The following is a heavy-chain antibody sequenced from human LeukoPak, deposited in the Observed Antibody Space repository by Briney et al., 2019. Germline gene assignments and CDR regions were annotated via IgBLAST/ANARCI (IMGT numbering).Heavy chain of an antibody. Sequence: PGGSLRLSCAASGFTFSSYAMSWVRQAPGKGLEWVSAISGSGGSTYYADSVKGRFTISRDNPKNTLDLQMNSLRAEDMAVYYCARGKLDYGGNLLEGSFDYWGQGTLVTVSS. CDR1: GFTFSSYA. D-gene: IGHD4-23*01. CDR2: ISGSGGST. J-gene: IGHJ4*02. V-gene: IGHV3-23*01. CDR3: ARGKLDYGGNLLEGSFDY.